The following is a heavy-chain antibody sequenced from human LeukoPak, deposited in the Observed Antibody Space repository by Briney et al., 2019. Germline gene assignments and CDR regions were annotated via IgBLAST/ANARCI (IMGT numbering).Heavy chain of an antibody. CDR3: AKARYSSSWGVNWFDP. J-gene: IGHJ5*02. D-gene: IGHD6-13*01. CDR2: ISSSSSYI. CDR1: GFTFSSYS. Sequence: GGSLRLSCAASGFTFSSYSMNWVRQAPGKGLEWVSSISSSSSYIYYADSVKGRFTISRDNAKNSLYLQMNSLRAEDTALYYCAKARYSSSWGVNWFDPWGQGTLVTVSS. V-gene: IGHV3-21*04.